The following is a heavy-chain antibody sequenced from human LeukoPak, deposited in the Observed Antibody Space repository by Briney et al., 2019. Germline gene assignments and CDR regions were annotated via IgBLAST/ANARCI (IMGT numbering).Heavy chain of an antibody. CDR1: GGSLSSYY. J-gene: IGHJ6*02. D-gene: IGHD3-3*01. CDR3: ARDRLRFLEWLPGLGYYYGMDV. V-gene: IGHV4-59*01. Sequence: SETLSLTCTVSGGSLSSYYWSWIRQPPGKGLEWIGYIYYSGSTNYNPSLKSRVTISVDTSKNQFSLKLSSVTAADTAVYYCARDRLRFLEWLPGLGYYYGMDVWGQGTTVTVSS. CDR2: IYYSGST.